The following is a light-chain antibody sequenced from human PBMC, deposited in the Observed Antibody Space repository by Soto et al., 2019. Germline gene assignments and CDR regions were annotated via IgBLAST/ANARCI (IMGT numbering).Light chain of an antibody. V-gene: IGLV4-69*01. Sequence: QLVLTQSPSASASLGASVKLTCTLSRGHSTYTIAWHQQQPDKGPRYLMKLKSDGSHSKGDGIPDRFSGSSSGAERYLTISGLQSEDEADYYCQTWGTGIRVFGGGTKLTVL. CDR3: QTWGTGIRV. CDR2: LKSDGSH. J-gene: IGLJ3*02. CDR1: RGHSTYT.